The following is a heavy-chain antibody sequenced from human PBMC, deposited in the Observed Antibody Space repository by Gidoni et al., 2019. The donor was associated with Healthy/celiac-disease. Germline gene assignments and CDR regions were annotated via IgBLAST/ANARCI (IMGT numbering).Heavy chain of an antibody. D-gene: IGHD5-18*01. V-gene: IGHV4-4*07. Sequence: QVQLQESGPGLVKPSETLSLPCTVSGGPISSYYWSWSRQPAGKGLEWIGRIYTSGSTNYNPSLKSRVTMSVDTSKNQFSLKLSSVTAADTAVYYCASHPLGYSYGYRYYFDYWGQGTLVTVSS. J-gene: IGHJ4*02. CDR2: IYTSGST. CDR3: ASHPLGYSYGYRYYFDY. CDR1: GGPISSYY.